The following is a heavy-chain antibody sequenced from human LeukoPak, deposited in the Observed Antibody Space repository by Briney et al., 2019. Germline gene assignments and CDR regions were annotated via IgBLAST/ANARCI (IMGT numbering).Heavy chain of an antibody. V-gene: IGHV1-24*01. J-gene: IGHJ4*02. CDR2: FDPEDGET. CDR3: ATAGYGSIADY. CDR1: GYTLTELS. Sequence: ASVKVSCKVSGYTLTELSMHWVRQAPGKGLEWMGGFDPEDGETLYAQKFQGRVTMTEDPSTDTAYMELSSLRSEDTAVYYSATAGYGSIADYWGQGTLVSVSS. D-gene: IGHD3-10*01.